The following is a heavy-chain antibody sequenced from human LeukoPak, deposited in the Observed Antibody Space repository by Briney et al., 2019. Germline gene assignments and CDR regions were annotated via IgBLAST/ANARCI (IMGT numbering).Heavy chain of an antibody. J-gene: IGHJ3*02. CDR2: IYYSGST. CDR1: GGSISSSSYY. D-gene: IGHD6-6*01. V-gene: IGHV4-39*01. CDR3: ARQPVAAPDAFDI. Sequence: SETLSLTCTVSGGSISSSSYYWGWIRQPPGKGLEWIGSIYYSGSTYYNPSLKSRITISVYTSKNQFSLKLSSVTAADTAVYYCARQPVAAPDAFDIWGQGTMVTVSS.